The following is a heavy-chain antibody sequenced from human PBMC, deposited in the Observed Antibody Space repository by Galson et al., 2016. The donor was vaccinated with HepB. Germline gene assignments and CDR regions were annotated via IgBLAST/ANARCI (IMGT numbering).Heavy chain of an antibody. CDR3: ARVIGVAVTGAGYWFDP. CDR1: GGSVSSSSYH. V-gene: IGHV4-61*01. J-gene: IGHJ5*02. D-gene: IGHD6-19*01. Sequence: ETLSLTCTVSGGSVSSSSYHWSWIRRPPGKGLEWIGYVYYSGSTKNNPSLKSRVAISVDTSKNQFSLKLTSVTAADTAVYYCARVIGVAVTGAGYWFDPWGQGTLVTVSS. CDR2: VYYSGST.